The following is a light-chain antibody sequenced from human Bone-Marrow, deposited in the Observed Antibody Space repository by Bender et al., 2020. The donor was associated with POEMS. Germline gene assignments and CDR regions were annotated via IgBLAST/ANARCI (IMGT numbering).Light chain of an antibody. CDR1: NIGSKT. J-gene: IGLJ2*01. CDR2: DDS. V-gene: IGLV3-21*02. Sequence: SYVLTQPPSVSVAPGQTARITCGGNNIGSKTVHWYQQKPGQAPVVVVYDDSDRPSGIPERFSGSNSGNTATLTISRVEAGDEADYYCQVWDSRSDHVVFGGGTKVTVL. CDR3: QVWDSRSDHVV.